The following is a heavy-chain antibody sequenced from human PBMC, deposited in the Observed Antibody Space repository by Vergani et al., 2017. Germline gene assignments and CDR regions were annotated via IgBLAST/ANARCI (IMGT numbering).Heavy chain of an antibody. D-gene: IGHD6-13*01. CDR1: GYTFTGYY. J-gene: IGHJ3*02. CDR2: ISAYNGNT. Sequence: QVQLVQSGAEVKKPGASVKVSCKASGYTFTGYYMHWVRQAPGQGLEWMGWISAYNGNTNYAQKLQGRVTMTTDTSTSTDYMELRSLRSDDTAVYYCARDNIAAADAFDIWGQGTMVTVSS. CDR3: ARDNIAAADAFDI. V-gene: IGHV1-18*04.